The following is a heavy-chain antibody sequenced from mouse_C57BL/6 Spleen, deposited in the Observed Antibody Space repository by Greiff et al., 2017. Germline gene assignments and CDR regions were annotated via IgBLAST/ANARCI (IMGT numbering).Heavy chain of an antibody. V-gene: IGHV1-69*01. Sequence: VQLKQPGAELVMPGASVKLSCKASGYTFTSYWMHWVKQRPGQGLEWIGEIDPSDSYTNYNQKFKGKSTLTVDKSSSTAYMQLSSLTSEDSAVYYCARGRTTVPFDYWGQGTTLTVSS. CDR1: GYTFTSYW. CDR2: IDPSDSYT. CDR3: ARGRTTVPFDY. D-gene: IGHD1-1*01. J-gene: IGHJ2*01.